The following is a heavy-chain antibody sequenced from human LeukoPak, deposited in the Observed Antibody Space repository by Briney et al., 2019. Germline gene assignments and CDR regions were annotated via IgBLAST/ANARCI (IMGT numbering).Heavy chain of an antibody. CDR2: IKSDGTTT. CDR1: GFSFSDYW. J-gene: IGHJ5*02. Sequence: GGSLRLSCAASGFSFSDYWLDWVRQAPGKGLMWVSRIKSDGTTTTYADSVKGRFTISRDNAKNTLYLQMNSLKTEDTAVYYCTTDHAYCSSTSCYIGWFDPWGQGTLVTVSS. V-gene: IGHV3-74*01. CDR3: TTDHAYCSSTSCYIGWFDP. D-gene: IGHD2-2*02.